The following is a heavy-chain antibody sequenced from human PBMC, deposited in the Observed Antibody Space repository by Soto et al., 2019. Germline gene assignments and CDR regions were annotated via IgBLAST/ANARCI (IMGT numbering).Heavy chain of an antibody. CDR2: ISGSGGST. CDR3: AKVIAAAGTGYWFDP. J-gene: IGHJ5*02. CDR1: GFTFSSYA. D-gene: IGHD6-13*01. Sequence: EVQLLESGGGLVQPGGSLRLSCAASGFTFSSYAMSWVRQAPGKGLEWVSAISGSGGSTYYADSVKGRFTISRDNSKNTLYLQMNRLGAEDTAGYYCAKVIAAAGTGYWFDPWGQGTLVTVSS. V-gene: IGHV3-23*01.